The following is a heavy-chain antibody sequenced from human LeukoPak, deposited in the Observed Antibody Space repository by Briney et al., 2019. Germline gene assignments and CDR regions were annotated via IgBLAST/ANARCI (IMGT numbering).Heavy chain of an antibody. Sequence: APVKVSCKASGYTFTSYYMHWERHAPGQGHEWVGIINPSGGRTSYAQKFQGRVTMTRDTSTSTVYMDLSSLRSEDTAVYYCAREYYYDSSGSDYWGQGTLVTVSS. V-gene: IGHV1-46*01. CDR2: INPSGGRT. D-gene: IGHD3-22*01. J-gene: IGHJ4*02. CDR1: GYTFTSYY. CDR3: AREYYYDSSGSDY.